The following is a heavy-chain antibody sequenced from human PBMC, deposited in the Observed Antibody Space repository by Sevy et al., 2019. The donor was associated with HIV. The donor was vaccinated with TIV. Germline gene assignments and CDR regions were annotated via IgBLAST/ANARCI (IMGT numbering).Heavy chain of an antibody. CDR3: ARDSGYSPYDYPGNY. CDR2: ISYAGDTK. J-gene: IGHJ4*02. CDR1: GFNFRTHA. V-gene: IGHV3-30-3*01. D-gene: IGHD5-12*01. Sequence: GGSLRLSCAASGFNFRTHAMHWVRRAPGRGLEWVAVISYAGDTKYNTDSVKGRFTISRDNSKNPLFLQMNSLRPEDTAVYYCARDSGYSPYDYPGNYWGQGTLVTVSS.